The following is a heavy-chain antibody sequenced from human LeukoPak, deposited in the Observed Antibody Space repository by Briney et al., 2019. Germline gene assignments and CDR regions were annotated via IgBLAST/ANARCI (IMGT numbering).Heavy chain of an antibody. D-gene: IGHD6-19*01. CDR3: ARGLGIAVAGAIDY. Sequence: SETLSLTCTASGGSISSYYWSWIRQPPGKGLEWIGEINHSGSTNYNPSLKSRVTISVDTSKNQFSLKLSSVAAADTAVYYCARGLGIAVAGAIDYWGQGTLVTVSS. CDR1: GGSISSYY. V-gene: IGHV4-34*01. J-gene: IGHJ4*02. CDR2: INHSGST.